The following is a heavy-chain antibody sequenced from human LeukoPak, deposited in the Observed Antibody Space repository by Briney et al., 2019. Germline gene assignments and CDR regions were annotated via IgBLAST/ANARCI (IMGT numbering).Heavy chain of an antibody. D-gene: IGHD1-26*01. CDR1: GFTFDDYA. J-gene: IGHJ4*02. CDR3: ARVMRSGSPFDY. CDR2: ISWNSGSI. V-gene: IGHV3-9*01. Sequence: GRSLRLSCAVSGFTFDDYAMHWVRQAPGKGLEWVSGISWNSGSIGYVDSVKGRFTISRDNAKNSLDLQMNSLRAEDTAVYYCARVMRSGSPFDYWGQGALVTVSS.